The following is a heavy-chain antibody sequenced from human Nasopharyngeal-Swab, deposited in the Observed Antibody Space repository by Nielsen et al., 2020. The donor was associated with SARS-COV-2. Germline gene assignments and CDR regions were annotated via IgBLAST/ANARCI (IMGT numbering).Heavy chain of an antibody. D-gene: IGHD5-18*01. CDR1: GFTFSSYA. CDR2: ISYDGSNK. V-gene: IGHV3-30*04. CDR3: AKESRFGYTGGYYFDY. J-gene: IGHJ4*02. Sequence: GGSLRLSCAASGFTFSSYAMHWVRQAPGKGLEWVAVISYDGSNKYYADSVKGRFTISRDNSKNTLYLQMNSLRAEDTAVYYCAKESRFGYTGGYYFDYWGQGTLVIVSS.